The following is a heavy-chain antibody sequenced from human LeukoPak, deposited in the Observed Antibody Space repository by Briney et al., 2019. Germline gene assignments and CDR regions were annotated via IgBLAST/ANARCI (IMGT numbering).Heavy chain of an antibody. V-gene: IGHV4-39*07. CDR2: IHYSGST. CDR1: GGSISSSRYY. J-gene: IGHJ5*01. CDR3: ARDLWNFYDDSGYYRDFDS. D-gene: IGHD3-22*01. Sequence: PSETLSLTCTVSGGSISSSRYYWGWIRQPPGKGLEWIGSIHYSGSTYYNPSLKSRVTVSVDTSENQFSLKLSSVAAADTAAYYCARDLWNFYDDSGYYRDFDSWGQGTLVTVSS.